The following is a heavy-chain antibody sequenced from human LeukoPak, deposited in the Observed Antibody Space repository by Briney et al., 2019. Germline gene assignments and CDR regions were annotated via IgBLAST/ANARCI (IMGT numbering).Heavy chain of an antibody. D-gene: IGHD6-25*01. CDR1: GFTFSSYA. CDR3: TPDSSGYFDY. Sequence: GGSLRLSCAASGFTFSSYAMHWVRQAPGKGLEWVGHIKSKTDGGTTDYAAPVKGRFTILRDDSKNTLYLQMNSLKTEDTAVYYCTPDSSGYFDYWGQGTLVTVCS. V-gene: IGHV3-15*01. J-gene: IGHJ4*02. CDR2: IKSKTDGGTT.